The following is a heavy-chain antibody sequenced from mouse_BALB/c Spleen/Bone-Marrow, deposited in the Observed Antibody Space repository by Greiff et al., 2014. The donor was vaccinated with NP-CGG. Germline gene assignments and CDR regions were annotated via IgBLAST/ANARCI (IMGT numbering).Heavy chain of an antibody. CDR3: ARSGERYGAMDY. CDR2: ISDGGGYT. CDR1: GFTFSDYY. D-gene: IGHD2-10*02. V-gene: IGHV5-4*02. Sequence: EVHLVESGGGLVKPGGSLKLSCAASGFTFSDYYMYWVRQTPEKRLEWVATISDGGGYTYYPDSAWGRFTISRDNAKNNLYLQTSSLKSEDTAMYYCARSGERYGAMDYWGQGTSVTVFS. J-gene: IGHJ4*01.